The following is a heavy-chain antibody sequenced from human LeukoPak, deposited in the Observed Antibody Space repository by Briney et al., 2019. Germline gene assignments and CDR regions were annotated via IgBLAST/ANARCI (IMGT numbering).Heavy chain of an antibody. V-gene: IGHV5-51*01. Sequence: GESLQISCQGSGYSFTSYWIGWVRQLPGKGLEWMGIIYPGDSDTRYSPSFQGQVTISADKSISTAYPQWSSLKASDTAMYYCASQLSDDAFDIWGQGTMVTVSS. J-gene: IGHJ3*02. CDR2: IYPGDSDT. D-gene: IGHD2-15*01. CDR1: GYSFTSYW. CDR3: ASQLSDDAFDI.